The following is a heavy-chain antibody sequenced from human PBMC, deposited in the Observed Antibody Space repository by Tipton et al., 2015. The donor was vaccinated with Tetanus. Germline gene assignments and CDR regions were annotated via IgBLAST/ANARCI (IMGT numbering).Heavy chain of an antibody. V-gene: IGHV1-18*01. CDR1: GHTFTNFV. CDR3: ARDGVSDSGDRRKYYSSAMDV. J-gene: IGHJ6*02. CDR2: ITIYSGNT. D-gene: IGHD2/OR15-2a*01. Sequence: QSGAEVKKSGASVTVSCKASGHTFTNFVISWVRQAPGQGLEWMGRITIYSGNTNFAQRFQGRVTMTTDTSTSTVYMELRSLRSDDTAVYFCARDGVSDSGDRRKYYSSAMDVWGQGTTVTVS.